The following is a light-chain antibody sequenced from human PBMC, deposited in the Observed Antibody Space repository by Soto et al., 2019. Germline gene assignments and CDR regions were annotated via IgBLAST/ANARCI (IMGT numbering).Light chain of an antibody. CDR3: QHYNSYPLT. Sequence: DIQMTQSPSTLSASVGDRVTITCRASQSISSWLAWYQQKPGKAPKLLIYKASSLESGVPSRFSRSASGAAFTLTISNLQPDDFETYYCQHYNSYPLTFGGGTKVDIK. CDR2: KAS. J-gene: IGKJ4*02. CDR1: QSISSW. V-gene: IGKV1-5*03.